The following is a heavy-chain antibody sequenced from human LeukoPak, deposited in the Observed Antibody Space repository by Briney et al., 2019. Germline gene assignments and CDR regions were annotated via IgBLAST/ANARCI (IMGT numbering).Heavy chain of an antibody. Sequence: GASVKVSCKASGYTFTGYNMHWVRQAPGQGLEWMGIINPSGGTSYAQKLQGRITMTRDTSTSTVYMELSSLRSEDTAVYYCAREGVAGTGLDYWGQGTLVTVSS. CDR3: AREGVAGTGLDY. J-gene: IGHJ4*02. V-gene: IGHV1-46*01. CDR1: GYTFTGYN. D-gene: IGHD6-13*01. CDR2: INPSGGT.